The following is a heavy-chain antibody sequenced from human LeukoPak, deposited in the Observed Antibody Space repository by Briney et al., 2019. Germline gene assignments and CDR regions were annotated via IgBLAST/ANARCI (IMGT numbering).Heavy chain of an antibody. CDR1: GYSISSGYY. Sequence: SETLSLTCTVSGYSISSGYYWGWIRPPPAKGREWIGRIYHSGSTYYNPSLKSRVTISVDTSKNQFSLKLSSVTAADTAVYYCARKGNRWQWLAKQYYYYMDVWGKGTTVTISS. CDR2: IYHSGST. J-gene: IGHJ6*03. D-gene: IGHD6-19*01. V-gene: IGHV4-38-2*02. CDR3: ARKGNRWQWLAKQYYYYMDV.